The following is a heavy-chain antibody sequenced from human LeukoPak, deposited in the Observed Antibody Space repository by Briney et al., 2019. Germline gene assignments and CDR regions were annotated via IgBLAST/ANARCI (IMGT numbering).Heavy chain of an antibody. D-gene: IGHD6-19*01. Sequence: SETLSLTCTVSGGSLSSYYWSWIRQPPGKGLEWIGYIYYSGSTNYNPSLKSRVTISVDTSKNQFSLKLSSVTAADTAVYYCAMQQWLVRGGYFDYWGQGTLVTVSS. CDR2: IYYSGST. CDR1: GGSLSSYY. CDR3: AMQQWLVRGGYFDY. V-gene: IGHV4-59*01. J-gene: IGHJ4*02.